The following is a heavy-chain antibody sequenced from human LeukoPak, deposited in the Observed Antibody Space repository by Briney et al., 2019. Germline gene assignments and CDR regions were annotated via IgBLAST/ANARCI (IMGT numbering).Heavy chain of an antibody. Sequence: GASVKVSCKASGYTFSSYDINWVRQAPGQGLEWMGWMNPNSGKTGYAQKFQGRVTMTRDTSTSTAYMELSSLISEDTAVYYCARVNFDGGEGNWFDPWGQGTLVTVSS. V-gene: IGHV1-8*01. J-gene: IGHJ5*02. D-gene: IGHD2-21*01. CDR1: GYTFSSYD. CDR3: ARVNFDGGEGNWFDP. CDR2: MNPNSGKT.